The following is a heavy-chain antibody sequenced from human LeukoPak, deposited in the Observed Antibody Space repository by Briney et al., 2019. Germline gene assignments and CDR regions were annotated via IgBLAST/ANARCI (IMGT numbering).Heavy chain of an antibody. CDR2: INPNSGGT. V-gene: IGHV1-2*02. CDR1: GYTFTGYY. J-gene: IGHJ4*02. CDR3: ARVLYTPYKLFDY. D-gene: IGHD2-2*02. Sequence: GASVKVSCKASGYTFTGYYMHWVRQAPGQGLEWMGWINPNSGGTNYAQKSQGRVTMTRDTSISTAYMELSRLRSDNTAVYYCARVLYTPYKLFDYWGQGTLVTVSS.